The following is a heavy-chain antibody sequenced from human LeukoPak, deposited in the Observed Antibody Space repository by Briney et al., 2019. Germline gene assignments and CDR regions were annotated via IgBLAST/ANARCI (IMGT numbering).Heavy chain of an antibody. V-gene: IGHV4-34*01. Sequence: SETLSLTCAVYGGSFSGYYWSWIRQPPGKGLEWIGEINHSGSTNYNPSLKSRVTISVDTSKNQFSLKLSSVTAADTAVYYCARSYCYDSSGYWRRVYYYYYGMDVWGQGTTVTVSS. CDR2: INHSGST. J-gene: IGHJ6*02. CDR3: ARSYCYDSSGYWRRVYYYYYGMDV. CDR1: GGSFSGYY. D-gene: IGHD3-22*01.